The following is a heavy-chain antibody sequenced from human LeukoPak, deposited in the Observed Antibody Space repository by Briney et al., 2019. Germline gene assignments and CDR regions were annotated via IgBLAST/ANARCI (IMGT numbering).Heavy chain of an antibody. Sequence: GGSLRLSCAASGFAVSSNYMSWVRQAPGKGLEWVSVIDSGGSAYYADSVKGRFTISRDNSKNTLFLQMNSLRAEDTAVYYCARDGSERAVAVWGQGTLVTVSS. CDR1: GFAVSSNY. J-gene: IGHJ4*02. V-gene: IGHV3-53*01. CDR2: IDSGGSA. CDR3: ARDGSERAVAV. D-gene: IGHD6-19*01.